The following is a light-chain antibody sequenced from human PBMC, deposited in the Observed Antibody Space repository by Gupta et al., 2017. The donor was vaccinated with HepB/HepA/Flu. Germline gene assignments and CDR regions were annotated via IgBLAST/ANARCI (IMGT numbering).Light chain of an antibody. V-gene: IGKV1-39*01. CDR2: AAS. Sequence: DIQMTQSPSSLSASVGDRVTITCRASQSISSYLNWYQQKPGKAPKLLIYAASSLQRGVPSRFSGSGAGTDFTLTISSRQPEDFATYYCQQRYSTPPESSFGQGTKLEIK. J-gene: IGKJ2*04. CDR1: QSISSY. CDR3: QQRYSTPPESS.